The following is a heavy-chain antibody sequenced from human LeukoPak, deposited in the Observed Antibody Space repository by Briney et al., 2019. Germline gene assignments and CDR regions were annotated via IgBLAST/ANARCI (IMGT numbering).Heavy chain of an antibody. CDR1: GYSFTNYW. CDR2: IYPGDYDT. V-gene: IGHV5-51*01. CDR3: ARHTTQSGTCAVGY. J-gene: IGHJ4*02. Sequence: GDSLKISCKGSGYSFTNYWIGWVRQMPGKGLEWMGIIYPGDYDTRYNPSFQGQVTISADKSISTAYLQWSSLKASDTAMYYCARHTTQSGTCAVGYWGQGTLVTVS. D-gene: IGHD1-7*01.